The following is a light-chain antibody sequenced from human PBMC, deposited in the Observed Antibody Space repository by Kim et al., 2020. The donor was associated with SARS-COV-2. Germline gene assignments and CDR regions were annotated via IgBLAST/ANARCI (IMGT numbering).Light chain of an antibody. Sequence: LAPGERATLSCRASQCVSSYLAWYQQRPGQAPRLLIYDASNRATGIPPRFSGSGSGTDFTLTISSLEPEDFAIYYCQQRSNWPLTFGGGTKVDIK. V-gene: IGKV3-11*01. CDR3: QQRSNWPLT. J-gene: IGKJ4*01. CDR1: QCVSSY. CDR2: DAS.